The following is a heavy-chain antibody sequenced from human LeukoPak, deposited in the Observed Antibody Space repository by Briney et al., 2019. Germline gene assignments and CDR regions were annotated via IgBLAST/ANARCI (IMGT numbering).Heavy chain of an antibody. J-gene: IGHJ6*02. CDR1: GFTFSSYW. V-gene: IGHV3-74*01. CDR2: INSDGSST. Sequence: GGSLRLSCAASGFTFSSYWMHWVRQAPGKGLVWVSRINSDGSSTSYADSVKGRFTISRDNSKNTLYLQMNSLRAEDTAAYYCAKAAVTTTLYYYYYGMDVWGQGTTVTVSS. D-gene: IGHD4-17*01. CDR3: AKAAVTTTLYYYYYGMDV.